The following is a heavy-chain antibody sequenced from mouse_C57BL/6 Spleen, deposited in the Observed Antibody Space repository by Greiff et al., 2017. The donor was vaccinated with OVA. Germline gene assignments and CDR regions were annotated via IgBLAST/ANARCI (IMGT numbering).Heavy chain of an antibody. CDR3: ARPGSSPYYAMDY. Sequence: QVQLQQPGAELVRPGSSVKLSCKASGYTFTSYWMDWVKQRPGQGLEWIGNIYPSDSETHYNQTFKDKATLTVDKSSRPAYMQLSTLTAEDSAVYYCARPGSSPYYAMDYWGQGTSVTVSA. V-gene: IGHV1-61*01. CDR1: GYTFTSYW. D-gene: IGHD1-1*01. CDR2: IYPSDSET. J-gene: IGHJ4*01.